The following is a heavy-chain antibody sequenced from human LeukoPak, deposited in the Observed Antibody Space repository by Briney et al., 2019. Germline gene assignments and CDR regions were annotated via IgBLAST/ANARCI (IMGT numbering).Heavy chain of an antibody. D-gene: IGHD4-17*01. CDR3: ARDRLPWTTVTTFHY. CDR2: IWYDGSNK. V-gene: IGHV3-33*08. Sequence: GGSLRLSCAASGLTFSNYWMDWVRQAPGKGLEWVAVIWYDGSNKYYADSVKGRFTISRDSSKNTLYLQMNSLRAEDTAVYYCARDRLPWTTVTTFHYWGQGTLVTVSS. J-gene: IGHJ4*02. CDR1: GLTFSNYW.